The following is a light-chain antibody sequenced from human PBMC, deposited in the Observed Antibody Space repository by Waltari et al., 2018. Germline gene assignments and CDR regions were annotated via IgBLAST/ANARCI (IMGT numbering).Light chain of an antibody. CDR2: EAS. CDR3: QQYNSYSLLT. J-gene: IGKJ4*01. CDR1: QSISKW. Sequence: DIRMTQSPSTLSASAGDRVIISCRASQSISKWLAWYQQKPGKAPKLLIYEASTLQGGVPSRFSGTGSGTDFTLTISSLQPDDFATYYCQQYNSYSLLTFGGGTKVEIK. V-gene: IGKV1-5*03.